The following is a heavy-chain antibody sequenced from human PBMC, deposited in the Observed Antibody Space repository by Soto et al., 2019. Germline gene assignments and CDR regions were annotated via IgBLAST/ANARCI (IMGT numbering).Heavy chain of an antibody. D-gene: IGHD1-26*01. Sequence: GASVELCCKDSGGTFSSCAIRWVRQAPGQGLEWMGGIIPIFGTAYYAQKFQGRVTITADESTSTAYMELSSLRSEDTAVYYCARDYSGSYFDYWGQGTLVTVSS. V-gene: IGHV1-69*01. CDR2: IIPIFGTA. J-gene: IGHJ4*02. CDR1: GGTFSSCA. CDR3: ARDYSGSYFDY.